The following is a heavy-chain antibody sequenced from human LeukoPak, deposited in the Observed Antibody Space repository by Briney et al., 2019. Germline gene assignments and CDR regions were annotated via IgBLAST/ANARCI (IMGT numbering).Heavy chain of an antibody. CDR1: GFTFNSYV. CDR2: ISGAGGKT. D-gene: IGHD3-10*01. CDR3: AKEGYYNFEH. Sequence: QPGGSLRLSCAASGFTFNSYVMSWVRQAPGKGLEWVSNISGAGGKTCYTDSVKGRFTISRDNFKNTLYLQMNSLRAEDTAVYYCAKEGYYNFEHWGQGTLVTVSS. V-gene: IGHV3-23*01. J-gene: IGHJ1*01.